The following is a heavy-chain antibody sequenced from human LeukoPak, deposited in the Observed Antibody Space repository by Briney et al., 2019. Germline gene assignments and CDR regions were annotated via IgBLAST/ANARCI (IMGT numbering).Heavy chain of an antibody. D-gene: IGHD4-11*01. CDR1: GFTFSNAW. CDR3: AREYSNNRYYYYGMDV. CDR2: IKSKTDGGTT. V-gene: IGHV3-15*01. J-gene: IGHJ6*02. Sequence: GGSLRLSCAASGFTFSNAWMSWVRQAPGKGLEWVGRIKSKTDGGTTDYAAPVKGRFTISRDNSKNTLYLQMNSLRAEDTAVYYCAREYSNNRYYYYGMDVWGQGTTVTVSS.